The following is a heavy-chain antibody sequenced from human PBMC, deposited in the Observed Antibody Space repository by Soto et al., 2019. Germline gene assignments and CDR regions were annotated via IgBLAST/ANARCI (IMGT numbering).Heavy chain of an antibody. V-gene: IGHV1-69*13. CDR2: IIPIVGTA. CDR1: GGTFSSYA. Sequence: ASVKVSCKASGGTFSSYAISWVRQAPGQGLEWMGGIIPIVGTANYAQKFQGRVTITAXXXXSXXXMXLXXLRSEDTAVYYCARPQHYYYYYYGMDVWGQGTTVTVSS. J-gene: IGHJ6*02. CDR3: ARPQHYYYYYYGMDV.